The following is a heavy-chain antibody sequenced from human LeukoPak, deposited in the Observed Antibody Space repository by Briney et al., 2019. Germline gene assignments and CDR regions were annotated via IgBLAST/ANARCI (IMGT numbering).Heavy chain of an antibody. V-gene: IGHV3-23*01. Sequence: GGSLRLSCAASGFTFSSYAMSWVRQAPGKGLEWVSAISGSGGSTYYADSVKGRFTISRDNSKNTLYLQMNSLRAEDTAVYYCAKDKVEYCSGGSCYPPTCFDYWGQGTLVTVSS. CDR2: ISGSGGST. CDR3: AKDKVEYCSGGSCYPPTCFDY. D-gene: IGHD2-15*01. J-gene: IGHJ4*02. CDR1: GFTFSSYA.